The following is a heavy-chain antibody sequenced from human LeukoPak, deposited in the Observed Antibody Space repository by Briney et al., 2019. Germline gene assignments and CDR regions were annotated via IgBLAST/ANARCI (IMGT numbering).Heavy chain of an antibody. CDR2: IYHSGGT. CDR1: GGSFSDYF. Sequence: SETLSLTCAVSGGSFSDYFWTWIRQPPGKGLEWIGEIYHSGGTNYNPSLKSRVTISVDKSKNQFSLKLSSVTAADTAVYYCARRIQLWLPPDIWGQGTMVTVSS. CDR3: ARRIQLWLPPDI. J-gene: IGHJ3*02. D-gene: IGHD5-18*01. V-gene: IGHV4-34*01.